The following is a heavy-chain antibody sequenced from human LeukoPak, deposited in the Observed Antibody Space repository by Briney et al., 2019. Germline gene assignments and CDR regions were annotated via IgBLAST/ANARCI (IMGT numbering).Heavy chain of an antibody. CDR2: INPNSGGT. Sequence: ASVKVSCKASGYTFTGYYMHWVRQAPGQGLDWMGWINPNSGGTNYAQKFQGRVTMTRDTSISTAYMELSRLRSDDTAVYYCARGLGLRCSGGSCYPPFDYWGQGTLVTVSS. D-gene: IGHD2-15*01. CDR3: ARGLGLRCSGGSCYPPFDY. J-gene: IGHJ4*02. V-gene: IGHV1-2*02. CDR1: GYTFTGYY.